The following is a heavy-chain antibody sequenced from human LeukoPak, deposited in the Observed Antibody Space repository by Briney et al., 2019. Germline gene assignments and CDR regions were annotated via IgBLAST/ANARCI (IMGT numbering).Heavy chain of an antibody. D-gene: IGHD3-3*01. Sequence: ASVKVSCKASGYTFTGYYMHWVRQAPGRGLEWMGWINPNSGGTNYAQKFQGRVTMTRDTSISTAYMELSRLRSDDTAAYYCARRGYDFQLYYFDYWGQGTLVTVSS. CDR3: ARRGYDFQLYYFDY. J-gene: IGHJ4*02. V-gene: IGHV1-2*02. CDR1: GYTFTGYY. CDR2: INPNSGGT.